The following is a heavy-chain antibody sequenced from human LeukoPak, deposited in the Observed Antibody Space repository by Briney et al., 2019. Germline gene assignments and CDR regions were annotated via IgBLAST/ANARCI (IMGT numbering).Heavy chain of an antibody. Sequence: GGSLRPSCAASGFTFSSYGMHWVRQAPGKGLEWVAVISYDGSNKYYADSVKGRFTISRDNSKNTLYLQMNSLRAEDTAVYYCAKDRELKYSSGYYFDYWGQGTLVTVSS. D-gene: IGHD6-19*01. J-gene: IGHJ4*02. V-gene: IGHV3-30*18. CDR3: AKDRELKYSSGYYFDY. CDR2: ISYDGSNK. CDR1: GFTFSSYG.